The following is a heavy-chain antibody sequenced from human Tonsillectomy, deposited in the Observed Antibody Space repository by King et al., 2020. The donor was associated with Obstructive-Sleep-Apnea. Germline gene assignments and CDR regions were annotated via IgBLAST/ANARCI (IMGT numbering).Heavy chain of an antibody. Sequence: VQLVESGAEVKKPGASVKVSCKASGYTFTSYYIHWVRRAPGQGLEWMGIINPGGGSTNHAQKFQGRLTLTRDTSTSTVSMDLSSLRSEDTAIYYCARGGSSGYCPFDYWGQGTLVTVSS. D-gene: IGHD3-22*01. J-gene: IGHJ4*02. CDR2: INPGGGST. V-gene: IGHV1-46*01. CDR3: ARGGSSGYCPFDY. CDR1: GYTFTSYY.